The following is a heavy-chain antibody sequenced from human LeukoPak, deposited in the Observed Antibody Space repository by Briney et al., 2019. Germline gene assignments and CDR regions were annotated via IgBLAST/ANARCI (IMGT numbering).Heavy chain of an antibody. Sequence: PGGSLRLSCAASGFSFSRYAIHWVRQAPGKGLEWVTFISYDGAVRSYAESVKGRFTISRDNSKSTLSLQMNSLRPEDTAVYFCARGKAGTSGLVTPAFDYWGQGTLVTVSS. CDR1: GFSFSRYA. CDR2: ISYDGAVR. J-gene: IGHJ4*02. CDR3: ARGKAGTSGLVTPAFDY. V-gene: IGHV3-30-3*01. D-gene: IGHD1-7*01.